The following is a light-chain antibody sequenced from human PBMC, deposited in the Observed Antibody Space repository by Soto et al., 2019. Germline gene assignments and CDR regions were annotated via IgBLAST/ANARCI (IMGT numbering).Light chain of an antibody. Sequence: QSALTQPRSVSGSPGQSVTISCTGTSSDVGGYNYVSWYQQHPGKAPKLMIYDVSKRPSGVPDRFSGSKSVNTASLTISGLQAEDEADDYCCSYAGSYTFEVFGTGTKLTVL. CDR1: SSDVGGYNY. CDR2: DVS. J-gene: IGLJ1*01. V-gene: IGLV2-11*01. CDR3: CSYAGSYTFEV.